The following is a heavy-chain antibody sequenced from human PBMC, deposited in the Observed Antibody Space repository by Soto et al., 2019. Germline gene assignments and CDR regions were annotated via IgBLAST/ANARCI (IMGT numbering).Heavy chain of an antibody. Sequence: EVPLVESGGGLVKPGGSLRLSCAASGFTFSSYSMNWVRQAPGKGLEWVSSISSSSSYIYYADSVKGRFTISRDNAKNSLYLQMNSLRAEDTAVYYCARDRYYYDSSGLRGGAFDIWGQGTMVTVST. V-gene: IGHV3-21*01. J-gene: IGHJ3*02. CDR1: GFTFSSYS. CDR3: ARDRYYYDSSGLRGGAFDI. CDR2: ISSSSSYI. D-gene: IGHD3-22*01.